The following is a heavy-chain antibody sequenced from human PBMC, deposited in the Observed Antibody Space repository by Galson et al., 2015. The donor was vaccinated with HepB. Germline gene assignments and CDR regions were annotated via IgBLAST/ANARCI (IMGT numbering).Heavy chain of an antibody. V-gene: IGHV3-13*01. CDR2: IGTLSDT. CDR1: GFTFHIYD. J-gene: IGHJ6*02. CDR3: ARALHCSSTSCYTIDYYYYGMDV. Sequence: SLRLSCAASGFTFHIYDMHWVRQATGKGLEWVAGIGTLSDTFYPDSVKGRFTISRDNAKNTLYLQMNSLRAEDTAVYYCARALHCSSTSCYTIDYYYYGMDVWGQGTTVTVSS. D-gene: IGHD2-2*02.